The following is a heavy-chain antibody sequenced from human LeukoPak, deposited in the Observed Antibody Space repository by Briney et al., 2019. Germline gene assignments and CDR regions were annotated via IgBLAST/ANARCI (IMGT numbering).Heavy chain of an antibody. CDR1: GFTFSSYS. J-gene: IGHJ4*02. CDR3: ARGGLDDILDY. V-gene: IGHV3-21*01. D-gene: IGHD3-9*01. CDR2: ISSSSSYI. Sequence: GGSLRLSCAAPGFTFSSYSMNWVRQAPGKGLEWVSSISSSSSYIYYADSVKGRFTISRDNAKNSLYPQMNSLRAEDTAVYYCARGGLDDILDYWGQGTLVTVSS.